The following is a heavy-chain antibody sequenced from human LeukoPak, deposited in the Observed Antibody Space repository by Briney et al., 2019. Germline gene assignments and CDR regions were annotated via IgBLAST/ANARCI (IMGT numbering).Heavy chain of an antibody. CDR1: GYSFSSYE. CDR3: ARPGAAAGFGH. J-gene: IGHJ4*02. CDR2: MKPNSGNT. D-gene: IGHD6-13*01. Sequence: ASVKVSCKASGYSFSSYEINWVRQANGQGLEWMGWMKPNSGNTEYAQKFQGRVTMSRNTSINTAYMELSSLRSDDTAVYYCARPGAAAGFGHWGQGTLVTVSS. V-gene: IGHV1-8*01.